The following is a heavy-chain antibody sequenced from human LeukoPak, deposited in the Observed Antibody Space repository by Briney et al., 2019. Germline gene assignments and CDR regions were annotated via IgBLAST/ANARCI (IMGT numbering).Heavy chain of an antibody. D-gene: IGHD4-17*01. CDR1: GYTLTELS. V-gene: IGHV1-24*01. J-gene: IGHJ5*02. CDR3: ATVGVWYGDYNGFWFDP. CDR2: FDPEDGET. Sequence: ASVKVSCKVSGYTLTELSMHWVRQAPGKGLEWMGGFDPEDGETIYAQKFQGRVTMTEDTSTDTAYMELSSLRSEDTAVYYCATVGVWYGDYNGFWFDPWGQGTLVTVSS.